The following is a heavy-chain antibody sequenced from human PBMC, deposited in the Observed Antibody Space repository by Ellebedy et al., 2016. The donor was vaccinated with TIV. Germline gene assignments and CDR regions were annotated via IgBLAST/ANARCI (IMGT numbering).Heavy chain of an antibody. CDR3: ARDDDDILTGRNAMDV. CDR1: GFTFSSYS. CDR2: ISSSSSTI. D-gene: IGHD3-9*01. V-gene: IGHV3-48*01. Sequence: GESLKISCAASGFTFSSYSMNWVRQAPGKGLEWVSYISSSSSTIYYADSVKGRFTISRDNAKNSLYLQMYSLRAEDTAVYYCARDDDDILTGRNAMDVWGQGTTVTVSS. J-gene: IGHJ6*02.